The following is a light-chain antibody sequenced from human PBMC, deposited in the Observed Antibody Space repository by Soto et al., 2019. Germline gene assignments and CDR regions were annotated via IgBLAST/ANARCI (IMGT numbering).Light chain of an antibody. CDR2: DAS. J-gene: IGKJ1*01. V-gene: IGKV1-5*01. CDR1: QSISSW. Sequence: DIQMTQSPSSLSASVGDRVSITCRASQSISSWLAWYQQKTGKAPKLLIYDASSLESGVPSRFSGSGSGREFTLTISSLQPDDFATYYCQQYNSYSPTFGQGTKVDIK. CDR3: QQYNSYSPT.